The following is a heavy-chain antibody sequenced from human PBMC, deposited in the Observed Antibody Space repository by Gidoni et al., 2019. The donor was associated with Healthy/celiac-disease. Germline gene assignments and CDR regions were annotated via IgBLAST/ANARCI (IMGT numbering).Heavy chain of an antibody. J-gene: IGHJ5*02. D-gene: IGHD2-15*01. CDR2: IIPILGIA. CDR1: GGTFSSYT. V-gene: IGHV1-69*08. Sequence: QVQLVQSGAEVKKPGSSVKVSCKASGGTFSSYTISWVRQAPGQGLEWMGRIIPILGIANYAQKFQGRVTITADKSTSTAYMELSSLRSEDTAVYYCARDTEDIVGNWFDPWGQGTLVTVSS. CDR3: ARDTEDIVGNWFDP.